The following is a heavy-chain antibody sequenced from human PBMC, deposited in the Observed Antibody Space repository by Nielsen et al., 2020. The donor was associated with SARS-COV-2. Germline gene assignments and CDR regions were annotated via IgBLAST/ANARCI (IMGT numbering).Heavy chain of an antibody. CDR1: GYTFTDYY. D-gene: IGHD3/OR15-3a*01. Sequence: ASVKVFCKASGYTFTDYYIHWVRQAPGQGLEWMGRINPYSVGTNYAQKFQGTVTMTRDASISTVYMELTSDDTAVYYCARARATIFGLVMSYGMDVWGQGTTVAVSS. CDR2: INPYSVGT. J-gene: IGHJ6*02. CDR3: ARARATIFGLVMSYGMDV. V-gene: IGHV1-2*06.